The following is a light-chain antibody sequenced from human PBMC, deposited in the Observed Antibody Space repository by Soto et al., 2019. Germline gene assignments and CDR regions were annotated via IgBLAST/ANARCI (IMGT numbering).Light chain of an antibody. CDR3: GPWEARLXGYV. Sequence: QSFLTQPASASGTPVQRVTISCSGGSSNIGINPVAWYQQLPGMAPKLLIYDNKKRPSGVPDRFSGSRSGTSASLAIIGLQYEDEDDYFCGPWEARLXGYVVGSGTKVXV. V-gene: IGLV1-44*01. CDR1: SSNIGINP. CDR2: DNK. J-gene: IGLJ1*01.